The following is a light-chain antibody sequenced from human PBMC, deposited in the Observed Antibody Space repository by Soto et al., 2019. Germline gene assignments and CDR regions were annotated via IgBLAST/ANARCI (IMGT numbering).Light chain of an antibody. CDR1: KLWDKY. Sequence: SYELTQPPSVSVSPGQTASITCSGDKLWDKYACWYQQKPGQSPVLGIYQDSKRPSGIPDRFSGSNTGNTATMPISGTQALHEADYYFPALDSSTVAFGGATKLTVL. V-gene: IGLV3-1*01. J-gene: IGLJ2*01. CDR3: PALDSSTVA. CDR2: QDS.